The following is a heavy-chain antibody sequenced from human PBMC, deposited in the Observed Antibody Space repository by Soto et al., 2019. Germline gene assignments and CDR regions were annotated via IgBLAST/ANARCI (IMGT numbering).Heavy chain of an antibody. V-gene: IGHV3-48*02. CDR3: ARDPHASSSWYDAFDI. D-gene: IGHD6-13*01. CDR1: GFTFSNYG. CDR2: ISSGRSNV. Sequence: GGSLRLSCEASGFTFSNYGTHWVRQAPGEGLEWVAHISSGRSNVYYTDSVKGRFTISRDNAKNSLYLQMNSLRDEDTAVYYCARDPHASSSWYDAFDIWGQGTMVTVSS. J-gene: IGHJ3*02.